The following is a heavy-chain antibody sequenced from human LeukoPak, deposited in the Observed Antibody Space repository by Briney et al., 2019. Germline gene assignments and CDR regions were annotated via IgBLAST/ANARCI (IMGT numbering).Heavy chain of an antibody. CDR2: VYYTGST. V-gene: IGHV4-39*01. J-gene: IGHJ5*02. Sequence: TASETLSLTCSVSGASVTSGSFYWAWPRQSPGKGLEWIATVYYTGSTYYDPSLKSRVSISIDTSKNQFSLNVKSVSAADSAVYYCARHSGSGSLSRPFDPWGQGTLVTVTS. D-gene: IGHD3-10*01. CDR3: ARHSGSGSLSRPFDP. CDR1: GASVTSGSFY.